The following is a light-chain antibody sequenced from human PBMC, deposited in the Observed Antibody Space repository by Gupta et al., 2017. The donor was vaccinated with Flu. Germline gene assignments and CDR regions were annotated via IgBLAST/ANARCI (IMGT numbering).Light chain of an antibody. CDR2: ENK. CDR3: QSFDTNLNVYV. V-gene: IGLV1-40*01. J-gene: IGLJ1*01. CDR1: SSDIGADHD. Sequence: QSVLTQPPSVSGAPGQRVTISCTGSSSDIGADHDVHWYQQLPGTAPKLLIYENKYRPSGVPDRFSGSKSDTSASLAITGLQAEDEADYYCQSFDTNLNVYVFGPGTKVTVL.